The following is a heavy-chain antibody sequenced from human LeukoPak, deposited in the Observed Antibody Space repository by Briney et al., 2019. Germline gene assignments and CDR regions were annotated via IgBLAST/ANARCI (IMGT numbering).Heavy chain of an antibody. Sequence: GGSLRLSCAASGFTFSSYAMSWVRRAPGKGLEWVSTISGSGGSTYYADSVKGRFIISRDNSKNTLYLQMNSLRAEDTAVYYCAKGRIGYSYGYSDYWGQGTLVTVSS. D-gene: IGHD5-18*01. V-gene: IGHV3-23*01. CDR3: AKGRIGYSYGYSDY. CDR1: GFTFSSYA. J-gene: IGHJ4*02. CDR2: ISGSGGST.